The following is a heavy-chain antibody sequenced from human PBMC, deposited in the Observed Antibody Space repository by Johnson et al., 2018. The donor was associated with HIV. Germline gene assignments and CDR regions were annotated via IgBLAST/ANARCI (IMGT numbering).Heavy chain of an antibody. J-gene: IGHJ3*02. CDR1: GFTFSSYA. Sequence: QVQLVESGGGVVQPERSLRLSCAASGFTFSSYAMHWVRQAPGKGLEWVACISYDGSNKYYADSVKGRFTISRDNSKNTLYLQMNSLRAEDTAVYYCARDLYDFWSASPGSDAFDIWGQGTMVTVSS. CDR3: ARDLYDFWSASPGSDAFDI. V-gene: IGHV3-30*04. D-gene: IGHD3-3*01. CDR2: ISYDGSNK.